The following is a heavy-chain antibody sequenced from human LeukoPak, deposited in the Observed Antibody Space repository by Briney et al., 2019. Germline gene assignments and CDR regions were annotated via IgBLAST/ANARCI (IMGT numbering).Heavy chain of an antibody. CDR3: AREKDDAFDI. CDR2: IWYDGSRF. J-gene: IGHJ3*02. CDR1: RFTFSSYD. V-gene: IGHV3-33*08. Sequence: GGSLRLSCAASRFTFSSYDMHWVRQAPGKGLEWVAVIWYDGSRFYYADSVKGRFTISRDNSKNTLYLQMNSLRAEDTAVYHCAREKDDAFDIWGQGTMVTVSS.